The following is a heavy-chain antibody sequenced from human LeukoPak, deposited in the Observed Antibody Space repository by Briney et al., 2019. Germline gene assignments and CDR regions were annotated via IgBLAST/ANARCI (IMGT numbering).Heavy chain of an antibody. V-gene: IGHV4-61*02. CDR2: IYTSGST. J-gene: IGHJ5*02. CDR1: GGSISSGSYY. CDR3: ARRRGTHRPSDKGYINWFDP. Sequence: SQTLSLTCTVSGGSISSGSYYWSWIRQPAGKGLEWIGRIYTSGSTNYNPSLKSRVTISVDTSKNQFSLKLSSVTAADTAVYYCARRRGTHRPSDKGYINWFDPWGQGTLVTVSS. D-gene: IGHD1-1*01.